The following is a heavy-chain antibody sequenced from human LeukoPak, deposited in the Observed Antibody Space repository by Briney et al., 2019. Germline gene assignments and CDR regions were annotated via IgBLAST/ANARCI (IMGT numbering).Heavy chain of an antibody. CDR1: VYTFTGYY. V-gene: IGHV1-2*02. Sequence: ASVNVSCKASVYTFTGYYMHWVRQAPGQGLEWMGWINPNNGGTNYAQKLQGRVTMTRDTSISTAYMELSRLRSDDTAVYYCARAGVYCSSTSCYRRAFDIWGQGTMVTVSS. CDR2: INPNNGGT. J-gene: IGHJ3*02. D-gene: IGHD2-2*01. CDR3: ARAGVYCSSTSCYRRAFDI.